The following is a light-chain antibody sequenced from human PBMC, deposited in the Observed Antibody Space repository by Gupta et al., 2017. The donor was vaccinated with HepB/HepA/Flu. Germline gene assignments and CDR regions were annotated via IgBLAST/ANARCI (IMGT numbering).Light chain of an antibody. CDR1: QSLQHSNGYKY. CDR2: LGS. CDR3: RQALQTPST. J-gene: IGKJ2*02. V-gene: IGKV2-28*01. Sequence: EIVMTQSPLSLPVTPGEPASISCRSSQSLQHSNGYKYLDWYLQKPGQSPQLLIYLGSNRASGVPDRFSGSGSGAHFTLKISRVEAEDVGVYYCRQALQTPSTFGQGTRLEIK.